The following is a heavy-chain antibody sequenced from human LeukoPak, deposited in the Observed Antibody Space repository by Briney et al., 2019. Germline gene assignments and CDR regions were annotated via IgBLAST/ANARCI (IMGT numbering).Heavy chain of an antibody. D-gene: IGHD3-10*02. CDR3: ARDWPLGSGTYPSHAFDI. Sequence: SETLSLTCTVSGGSISSNYWSWIRQPPGKGLEWIGYIYSSGSTNYNPSLKSRVTISVDTSKNQFSLNLSSVTAADTAVYYCARDWPLGSGTYPSHAFDIWGQGTVVTVSS. V-gene: IGHV4-59*01. CDR2: IYSSGST. J-gene: IGHJ3*02. CDR1: GGSISSNY.